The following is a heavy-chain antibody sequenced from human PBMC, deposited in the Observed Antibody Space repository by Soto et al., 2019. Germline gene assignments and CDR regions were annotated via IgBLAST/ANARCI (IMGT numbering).Heavy chain of an antibody. J-gene: IGHJ5*02. Sequence: GGSLRLSCAASGFTFSSYWMSWVRQAPGKGLEWVANIKQDGSEKYYVDSVKGRFTISRDNAKNSLYLQMNSLRAEDTAVYYCARVKVITMVRGVIIKGNWFDPWGQGTLVTVSS. CDR3: ARVKVITMVRGVIIKGNWFDP. CDR1: GFTFSSYW. CDR2: IKQDGSEK. V-gene: IGHV3-7*01. D-gene: IGHD3-10*01.